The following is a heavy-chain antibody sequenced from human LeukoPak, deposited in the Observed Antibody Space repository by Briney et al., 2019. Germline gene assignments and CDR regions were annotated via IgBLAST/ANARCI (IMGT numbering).Heavy chain of an antibody. CDR2: IYTSGST. Sequence: PSETLSLTCTVSGGSISSYYWSWIRQPAGKGREWMGRIYTSGSTNYNPSLQSRVTMSVDTSKNQLSLKLTSVTASATSVYYSARSYCYLYVCDIWAQGTMDTVSS. CDR3: ARSYCYLYVCDI. D-gene: IGHD5-18*01. CDR1: GGSISSYY. V-gene: IGHV4-4*07. J-gene: IGHJ3*02.